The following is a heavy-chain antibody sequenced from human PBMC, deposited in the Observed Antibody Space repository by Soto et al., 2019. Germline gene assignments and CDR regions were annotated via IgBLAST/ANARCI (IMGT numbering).Heavy chain of an antibody. CDR1: GFIFSSYA. D-gene: IGHD3-16*01. V-gene: IGHV3-23*01. CDR3: MRGISAPDY. J-gene: IGHJ4*02. CDR2: MRATGGST. Sequence: PGGSLRLSCAASGFIFSSYAMSWVRQAPGKGLEWVSAMRATGGSTYYVDSVKGRFTISRDNSKNTLYLQMNSLRVDDTGVYYCMRGISAPDYWGQGTLVTVSS.